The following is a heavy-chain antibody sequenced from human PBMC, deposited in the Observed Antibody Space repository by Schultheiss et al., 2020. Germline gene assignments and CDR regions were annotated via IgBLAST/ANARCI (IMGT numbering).Heavy chain of an antibody. CDR1: GGSISSSSYY. V-gene: IGHV4-61*05. CDR2: IYYSGST. Sequence: SETLSLTCTVSGGSISSSSYYWGWIRQPPGKGLEWIGYIYYSGSTNYNPSLKSRVTMSVDTSKNQFSLRLSSVTAADTAVYYCARGGRLGYFQHWARAPWEPSPQ. D-gene: IGHD3-16*01. J-gene: IGHJ1*01. CDR3: ARGGRLGYFQH.